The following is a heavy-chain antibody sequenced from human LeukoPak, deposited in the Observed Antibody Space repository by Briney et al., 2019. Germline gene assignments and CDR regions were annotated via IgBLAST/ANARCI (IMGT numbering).Heavy chain of an antibody. J-gene: IGHJ4*02. Sequence: AGGSLRLSCAASGFTFSSYAMSWVRQAPGKGLEWVSAISGSGGGTYYADSVKGRFTISRDNSKNTLYLQMNSLRAGDTAVYYCAKYRYGYGDRDYWGQGTLVTVSS. CDR2: ISGSGGGT. CDR3: AKYRYGYGDRDY. V-gene: IGHV3-23*01. D-gene: IGHD5-18*01. CDR1: GFTFSSYA.